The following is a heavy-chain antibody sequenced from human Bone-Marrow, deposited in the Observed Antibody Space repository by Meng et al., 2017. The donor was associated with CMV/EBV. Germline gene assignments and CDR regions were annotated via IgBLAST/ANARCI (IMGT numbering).Heavy chain of an antibody. J-gene: IGHJ4*02. CDR1: GFTFSSYW. D-gene: IGHD3-3*01. V-gene: IGHV3-74*01. CDR2: INSDGSST. CDR3: AREGLLYSDPFDY. Sequence: GESLKISCAASGFTFSSYWMHWVRQAPGKGLVWVSRINSDGSSTSYADSVKGRFTISRDNAKNTLYLQMNSLRAEDTAVYYCAREGLLYSDPFDYWGQGTRVTGSS.